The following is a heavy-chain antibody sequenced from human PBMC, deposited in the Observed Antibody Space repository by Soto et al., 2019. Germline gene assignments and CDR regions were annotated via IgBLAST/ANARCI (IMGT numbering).Heavy chain of an antibody. V-gene: IGHV1-18*01. Sequence: ASVKVSCKASGYTFTNYGITWVRQAPGQGLEWMGWISAYNGDTHYTQRLQGRVTMTTDTSTSTAYMELSRLRSDDTAVYYCARDLGYCTNGVCLGAYYYYGMDVWGQGTTVTVS. CDR2: ISAYNGDT. J-gene: IGHJ6*02. CDR3: ARDLGYCTNGVCLGAYYYYGMDV. D-gene: IGHD2-8*01. CDR1: GYTFTNYG.